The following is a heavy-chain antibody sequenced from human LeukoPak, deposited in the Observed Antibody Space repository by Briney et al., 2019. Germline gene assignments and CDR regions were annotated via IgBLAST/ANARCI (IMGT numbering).Heavy chain of an antibody. CDR2: ISSSGSTI. Sequence: PGGSLRLSCAASGFTFSDYYMSWIRQAPGKGLEWVSYISSSGSTIYYADSVKGRFTISRDNSKNTLYLQMNSLRAEDTAVYYCAKAPRSVLWMVGYYYYMDVWGKGTTVTVSS. CDR1: GFTFSDYY. V-gene: IGHV3-11*01. J-gene: IGHJ6*03. CDR3: AKAPRSVLWMVGYYYYMDV. D-gene: IGHD2-15*01.